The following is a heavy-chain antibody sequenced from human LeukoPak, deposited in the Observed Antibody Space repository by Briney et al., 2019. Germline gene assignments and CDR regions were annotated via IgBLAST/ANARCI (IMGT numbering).Heavy chain of an antibody. CDR1: GGTFSSYA. J-gene: IGHJ3*02. CDR2: INPIFGTA. V-gene: IGHV1-69*05. D-gene: IGHD3-22*01. CDR3: ASPQYYYDRSGYSLDI. Sequence: SEKVSCKASGGTFSSYAISWVRQAPGQGLEWMGGINPIFGTANYAQKFQGRVTITTDESTSTAYMELSSLRSEDTAVYYCASPQYYYDRSGYSLDIWGQGTMVTVSS.